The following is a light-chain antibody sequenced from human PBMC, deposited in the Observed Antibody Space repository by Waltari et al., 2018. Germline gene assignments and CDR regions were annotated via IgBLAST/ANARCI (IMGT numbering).Light chain of an antibody. V-gene: IGLV3-19*01. Sequence: TLDPAVSVAVGQTVRITCQGDSLRSFHASWYQQSPGQAPKLLIYDQNNRPSGVPGRFSGSSSDNTASLTITGAQAEDEAYYYCHSRDASGVGGAFGGGTKLTVL. J-gene: IGLJ2*01. CDR1: SLRSFH. CDR2: DQN. CDR3: HSRDASGVGGA.